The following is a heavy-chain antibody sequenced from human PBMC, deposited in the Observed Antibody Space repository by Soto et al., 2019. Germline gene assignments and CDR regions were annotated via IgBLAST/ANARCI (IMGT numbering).Heavy chain of an antibody. CDR3: ARFWGPVTAAVDDY. Sequence: QVHLVESGGGVVQPGRSLRLSCAASGFTFSNFGMQWVRQAPGKGREWMASISYVGNIKYSTDSVKGRFTISRDNSKNTLYLQMNSLRSEDTAVYYCARFWGPVTAAVDDYWGQGTLVTVSS. V-gene: IGHV3-30*03. J-gene: IGHJ4*02. D-gene: IGHD6-13*01. CDR2: ISYVGNIK. CDR1: GFTFSNFG.